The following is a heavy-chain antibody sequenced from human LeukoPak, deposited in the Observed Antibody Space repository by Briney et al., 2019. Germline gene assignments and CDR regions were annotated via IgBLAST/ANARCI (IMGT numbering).Heavy chain of an antibody. CDR1: GYTFTGYY. CDR2: INPNSGGT. Sequence: EASVKVSCTASGYTFTGYYMHWVRQAPGQGLEWMGWINPNSGGTNYAQKFQGRVTMTRNTSISTAYMELSSLTSEDTAVYYCARMHYYGSGTVNWFDPWGQGTLVTVSS. J-gene: IGHJ5*02. CDR3: ARMHYYGSGTVNWFDP. D-gene: IGHD3-10*01. V-gene: IGHV1-2*02.